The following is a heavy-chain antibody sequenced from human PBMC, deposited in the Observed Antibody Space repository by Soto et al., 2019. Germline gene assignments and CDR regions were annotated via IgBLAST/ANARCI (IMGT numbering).Heavy chain of an antibody. V-gene: IGHV3-49*03. CDR2: IRSKAYGGTT. Sequence: GGSLRLSCTASGFTFGDYAMSWFRQAPGKGLEWVGFIRSKAYGGTTEYAASVKGRFTISRDDSKSIAYLQMNSLKTEDTAVYYCTRDREYSGYDSHDAFDIWGQGTMVTVSS. CDR3: TRDREYSGYDSHDAFDI. J-gene: IGHJ3*02. CDR1: GFTFGDYA. D-gene: IGHD5-12*01.